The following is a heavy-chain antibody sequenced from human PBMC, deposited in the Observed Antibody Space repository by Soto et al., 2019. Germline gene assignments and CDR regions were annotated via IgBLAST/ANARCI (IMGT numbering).Heavy chain of an antibody. V-gene: IGHV3-30*18. D-gene: IGHD3-22*01. CDR1: GFTFSKYA. CDR2: VSFDGNNR. J-gene: IGHJ4*02. Sequence: GGSLRLSCAAAGFTFSKYAMYWVRQAPGRGPEWVAVVSFDGNNRFHADSVRGRFTISRDNSTSTLFLQMDSLRVEDTAVYYCVKSFFYDSSGYHYGLFDHWGQGALVTVS. CDR3: VKSFFYDSSGYHYGLFDH.